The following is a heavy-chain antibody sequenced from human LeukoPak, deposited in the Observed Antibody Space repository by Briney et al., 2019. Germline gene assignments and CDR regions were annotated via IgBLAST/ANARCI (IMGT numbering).Heavy chain of an antibody. CDR2: MNPNSGKS. J-gene: IGHJ5*01. D-gene: IGHD5-12*01. CDR1: GYSFTTHD. CDR3: ARESGLTDNWLDS. V-gene: IGHV1-8*01. Sequence: ASVKVSCKASGYSFTTHDINWVRQSTGQGLEWMGWMNPNSGKSGHAQKFQGRVTMTRDTSISTVYMELSSLGSDDTAVYYCARESGLTDNWLDSWGQGTLVIVSS.